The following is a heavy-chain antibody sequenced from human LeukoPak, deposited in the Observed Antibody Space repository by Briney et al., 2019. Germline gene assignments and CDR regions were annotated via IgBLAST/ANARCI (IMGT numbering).Heavy chain of an antibody. V-gene: IGHV3-7*01. CDR3: AREPLVLRFLEWLLSQNYFDY. Sequence: GGSLRLSCAASGFTFSSYWMSWVRQAPGKGLEWVANIKQDGSEKYYVDSVKGRFTISRDNAKNSLYLQMNSLRAEDTAVYYCAREPLVLRFLEWLLSQNYFDYWGQGTLVTVSS. J-gene: IGHJ4*02. CDR2: IKQDGSEK. D-gene: IGHD3-3*01. CDR1: GFTFSSYW.